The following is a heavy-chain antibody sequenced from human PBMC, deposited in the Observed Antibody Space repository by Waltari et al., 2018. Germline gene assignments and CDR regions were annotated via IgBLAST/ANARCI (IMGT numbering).Heavy chain of an antibody. V-gene: IGHV1-8*01. CDR2: MKPNRGNT. J-gene: IGHJ3*02. D-gene: IGHD3-22*01. CDR3: ATYSSGYFSRDDAFDI. Sequence: QVQLVQSGAEVKKPGASVKVSCKASGYTFTSYDINWVRQATGQGLEWMGWMKPNRGNTGYAQKFQGRVTMTRNTSISTAYMELSSLRSEDTAVYYCATYSSGYFSRDDAFDIWGQGTMVTVSS. CDR1: GYTFTSYD.